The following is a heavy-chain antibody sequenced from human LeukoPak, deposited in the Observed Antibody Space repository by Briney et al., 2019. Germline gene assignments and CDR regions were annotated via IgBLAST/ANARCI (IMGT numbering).Heavy chain of an antibody. CDR3: AREAYDAFDI. J-gene: IGHJ3*02. V-gene: IGHV1-2*02. CDR2: INPNSGGT. Sequence: GASVKVSCKASGYTFTGYYMHWVRQAPGQGLEWMGWINPNSGGTNYAQKFQGRVTMTRDTSTSTVYMELSSLRSEDTAVYYCAREAYDAFDIWGQGTMVTVSS. CDR1: GYTFTGYY.